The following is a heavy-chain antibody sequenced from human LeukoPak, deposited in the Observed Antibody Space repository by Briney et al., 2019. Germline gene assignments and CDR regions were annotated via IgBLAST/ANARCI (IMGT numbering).Heavy chain of an antibody. Sequence: GGSLRLSCAASGFTFDDYGMSWVRQAPGKGLEWVSGINWNGGSTGYADSVKGRFTISRDNAKNSLYLQMNSLRAEDTAVYYCARESGGRDGSGWQYATDYWGQGTLVTVSS. D-gene: IGHD6-19*01. J-gene: IGHJ4*02. CDR1: GFTFDDYG. CDR3: ARESGGRDGSGWQYATDY. CDR2: INWNGGST. V-gene: IGHV3-20*04.